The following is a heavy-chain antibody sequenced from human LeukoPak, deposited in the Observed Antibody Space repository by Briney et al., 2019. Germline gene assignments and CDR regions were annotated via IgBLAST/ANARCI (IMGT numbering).Heavy chain of an antibody. V-gene: IGHV4-39*01. CDR1: GGSINSSSYY. CDR2: FDYSGST. CDR3: ARHFQPSSVGAIAV. D-gene: IGHD1-26*01. Sequence: SETLSLTCSVSGGSINSSSYYWGWIRQPPGKGLEWIGTFDYSGSTYYNPSLKSRVTISVDTSKNQFSLNLSSVTAADTAVYYCARHFQPSSVGAIAVWGQGTLVTIS. J-gene: IGHJ4*02.